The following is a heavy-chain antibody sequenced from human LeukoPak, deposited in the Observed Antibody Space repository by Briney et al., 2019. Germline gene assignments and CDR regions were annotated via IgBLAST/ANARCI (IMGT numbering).Heavy chain of an antibody. J-gene: IGHJ4*02. CDR2: ISGSGGST. CDR3: AKDVGYCSTTSCYYFDY. V-gene: IGHV3-23*01. CDR1: GFMFSSYA. D-gene: IGHD2-2*01. Sequence: AGGSLRLSCAVSGFMFSSYAMSWVRQAPGKGLEWVSAISGSGGSTYYADSVKGRVTISRDNSKNTVYLQMNSLRAEDTAVYYCAKDVGYCSTTSCYYFDYWGQGTLVTVSS.